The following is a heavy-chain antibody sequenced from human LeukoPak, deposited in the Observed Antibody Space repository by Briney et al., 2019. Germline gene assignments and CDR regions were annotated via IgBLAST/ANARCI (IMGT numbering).Heavy chain of an antibody. CDR1: GFTFSSYA. CDR2: ISGSGGST. J-gene: IGHJ4*02. V-gene: IGHV3-23*01. D-gene: IGHD3-3*01. Sequence: GGSLRLSCAASGFTFSSYAMSWVRQAPGKGLEWVSAISGSGGSTYHADSVKGRFTISRDNSKNTLYLQMNSLRAEDTAVYYCAKDRALAAYDFWSGYYDYDYWGQGTLVTVSS. CDR3: AKDRALAAYDFWSGYYDYDY.